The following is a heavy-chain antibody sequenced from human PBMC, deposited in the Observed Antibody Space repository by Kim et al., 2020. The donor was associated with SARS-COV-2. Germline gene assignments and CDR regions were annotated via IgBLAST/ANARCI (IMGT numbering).Heavy chain of an antibody. CDR3: AKDRVMGIAVTGVLGGWFDP. D-gene: IGHD6-19*01. CDR2: ISYDGSNK. Sequence: GGSLRLSCAASGFTFSSYGMHWVRQAPGKGLEWVAVISYDGSNKYYADSVKGRFTISRDNSKNTLYLQMNSLRAEDTAVYYCAKDRVMGIAVTGVLGGWFDPWGQGTLVTVSS. V-gene: IGHV3-30*18. J-gene: IGHJ5*02. CDR1: GFTFSSYG.